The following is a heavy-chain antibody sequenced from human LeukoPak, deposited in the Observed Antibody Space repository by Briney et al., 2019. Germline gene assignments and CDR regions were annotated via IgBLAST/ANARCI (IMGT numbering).Heavy chain of an antibody. CDR2: ISYDGSNK. J-gene: IGHJ3*02. CDR1: GFTFSSYG. V-gene: IGHV3-30*18. CDR3: AKAIAEDDASDI. Sequence: PGGSLRLSCAASGFTFSSYGMPWVRQAPGKGLEWVAVISYDGSNKYYADSVKGRFTISRDNSKNTLYLQMNSLRAEDTAVYYCAKAIAEDDASDIWGQGTMVTVSS. D-gene: IGHD6-13*01.